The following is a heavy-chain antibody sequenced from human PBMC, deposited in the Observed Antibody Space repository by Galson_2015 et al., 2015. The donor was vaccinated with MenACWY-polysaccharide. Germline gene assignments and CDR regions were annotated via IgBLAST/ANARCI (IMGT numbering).Heavy chain of an antibody. CDR1: GFKFRNYW. CDR2: IKQDGSEK. V-gene: IGHV3-7*01. Sequence: LRLSCAASGFKFRNYWMSWVRQAPGKGLAWVANIKQDGSEKYYVDSVKGRFTISRDNAKNSVHLQMNSLRAEDTAVYYCARRGGYSGYDHDNWFDPWGQGTLVTVSS. D-gene: IGHD5-12*01. CDR3: ARRGGYSGYDHDNWFDP. J-gene: IGHJ5*02.